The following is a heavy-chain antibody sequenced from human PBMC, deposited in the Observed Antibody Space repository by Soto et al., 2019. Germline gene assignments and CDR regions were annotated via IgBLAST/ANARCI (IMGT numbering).Heavy chain of an antibody. D-gene: IGHD4-17*01. Sequence: QVQLEQSGAEVKKPGASVKVSCKASGYTFTSYYMHWVRQAPGQGLEWMGKINPSGGSTGYAQKFQGRVTMTRDTSMSTVYMELSSLRSEDTAVYYCARLSSMVTSPLDYWGQGTLVTVSS. CDR1: GYTFTSYY. J-gene: IGHJ4*02. CDR3: ARLSSMVTSPLDY. CDR2: INPSGGST. V-gene: IGHV1-46*01.